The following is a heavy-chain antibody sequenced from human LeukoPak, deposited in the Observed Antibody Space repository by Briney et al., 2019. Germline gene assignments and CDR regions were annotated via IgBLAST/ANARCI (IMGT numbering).Heavy chain of an antibody. CDR2: IYYSGST. D-gene: IGHD6-13*01. Sequence: PSETQSLTCTVPGGSISSYYWSWIRQPPGKGLEWIGYIYYSGSTNYNPSLKGRVTISVDTSKNQFSLKLSSVTAADTAVYYCARGAPDSSSWYYDAFEIWGQGTMVTVSS. CDR3: ARGAPDSSSWYYDAFEI. J-gene: IGHJ3*02. CDR1: GGSISSYY. V-gene: IGHV4-59*01.